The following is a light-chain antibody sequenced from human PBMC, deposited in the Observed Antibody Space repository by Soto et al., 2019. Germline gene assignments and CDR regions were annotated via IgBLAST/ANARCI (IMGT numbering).Light chain of an antibody. CDR1: KLGDKY. J-gene: IGLJ1*01. CDR3: LAWDSSTYV. CDR2: QDS. V-gene: IGLV3-1*01. Sequence: SYELTQPPSVSVSPGQTASITCSGDKLGDKYACWYQQKPGQSPVLVIYQDSKRPSGIPERFSGSNSGNTATLTISGTQAMDEADYYCLAWDSSTYVFGTGTKVNVL.